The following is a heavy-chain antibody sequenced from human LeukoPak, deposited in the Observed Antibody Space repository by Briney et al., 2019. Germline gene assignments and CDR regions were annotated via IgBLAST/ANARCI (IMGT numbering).Heavy chain of an antibody. CDR1: GFTFSSYA. J-gene: IGHJ5*02. CDR3: ASERITMIVVVIHNWFDP. V-gene: IGHV3-64*01. D-gene: IGHD3-22*01. CDR2: ISSNGGST. Sequence: GGSLRLSCAASGFTFSSYAMHWVRQAPGKGLEYVSAISSNGGSTYYANSVKGRFTISRDNSKNTLYLQMGSLRAEDMAVYYCASERITMIVVVIHNWFDPWGQGTLVTVSS.